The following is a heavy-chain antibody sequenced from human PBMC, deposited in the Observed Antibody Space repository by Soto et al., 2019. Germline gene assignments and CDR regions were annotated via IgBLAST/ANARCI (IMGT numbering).Heavy chain of an antibody. V-gene: IGHV3-23*01. CDR2: ISGNGVNT. J-gene: IGHJ2*01. CDR1: GFTFTSYA. CDR3: ARTSPPSSSRYFDL. D-gene: IGHD6-13*01. Sequence: EVQLLESGGDLVQPGGSLRLSCAASGFTFTSYAMAWVRQAPGKGLEWVSTISGNGVNTYYADSVKGRFTISRDNSKNTLDLQMNSLRAEDMAVYYCARTSPPSSSRYFDLWGRATLVTVSS.